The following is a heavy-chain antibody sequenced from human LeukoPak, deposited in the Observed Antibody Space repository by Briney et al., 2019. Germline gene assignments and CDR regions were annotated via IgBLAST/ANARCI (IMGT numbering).Heavy chain of an antibody. CDR2: IYHREST. V-gene: IGHV4-61*02. CDR3: ARALPDWFDP. J-gene: IGHJ5*02. CDR1: SGSISSGSYY. Sequence: SETLSLTCTLSSGSISSGSYYCGWVRQPAGGGLAWIGRIYHRESTNYIPSLKSRVTISVDTSKNQSSLTLSSVTAADTAVYYCARALPDWFDPWGQGTLVTVSS.